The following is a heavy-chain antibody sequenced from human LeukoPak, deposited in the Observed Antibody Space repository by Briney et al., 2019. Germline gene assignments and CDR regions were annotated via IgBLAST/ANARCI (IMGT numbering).Heavy chain of an antibody. CDR2: ISSSGGDI. CDR1: EVTFRNYE. J-gene: IGHJ6*03. V-gene: IGHV3-48*03. CDR3: VRVMIYYMDV. Sequence: GGSLRLSCEAFEVTFRNYEINWVRQAPGKGLEWLSYISSSGGDIYYADSVRGRFTISRDNAKKSVFLQMDSLRAEDTAVYYCVRVMIYYMDVWGRGTTVTVSS. D-gene: IGHD3/OR15-3a*01.